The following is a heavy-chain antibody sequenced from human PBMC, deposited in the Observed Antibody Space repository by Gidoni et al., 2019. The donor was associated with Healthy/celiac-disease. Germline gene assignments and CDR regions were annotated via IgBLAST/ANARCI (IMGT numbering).Heavy chain of an antibody. CDR2: INHSGST. J-gene: IGHJ4*02. D-gene: IGHD3-9*01. CDR3: ATEYYDILTGYYLNYFDY. V-gene: IGHV4-34*01. CDR1: GGSFRGYY. Sequence: QVQLQQWGAGLLKPSETLSLTCAVYGGSFRGYYWSWIRQPPGKGLEWIGEINHSGSTNYNPSLKSRVTISVDTSKNQFSLKLSSVTAADTAVYYCATEYYDILTGYYLNYFDYWGQGTLVTVSS.